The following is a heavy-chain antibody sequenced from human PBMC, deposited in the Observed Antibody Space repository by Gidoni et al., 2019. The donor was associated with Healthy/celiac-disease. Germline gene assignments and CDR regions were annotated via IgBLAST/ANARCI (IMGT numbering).Heavy chain of an antibody. J-gene: IGHJ3*02. CDR1: GYTFTSYY. CDR2: INPSGGST. D-gene: IGHD4-17*01. V-gene: IGHV1-46*01. Sequence: QVQLVQSGAEVKKPGASVKVSCKASGYTFTSYYMHWVRQAPGQGLEWMGIINPSGGSTSYAQKFQGRVTMTRDTSTSTGYMELSSLRSEDTAVYYCARDITVTTPSDAFDIWGQGTMVTVSS. CDR3: ARDITVTTPSDAFDI.